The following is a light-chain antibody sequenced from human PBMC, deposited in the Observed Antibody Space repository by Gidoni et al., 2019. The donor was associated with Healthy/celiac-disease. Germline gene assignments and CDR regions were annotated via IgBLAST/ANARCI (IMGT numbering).Light chain of an antibody. J-gene: IGKJ2*01. Sequence: DIQMTPSPSSLSASVGDRVTITCRASQGVRNDVSSYQQIPGRAPKRLIYAASTLHSGGPSRFSGSGCGTEVTLTISRLQHEDFAIYYCLQHNTYPPYTFGQGTKLEIK. V-gene: IGKV1-17*01. CDR3: LQHNTYPPYT. CDR2: AAS. CDR1: QGVRND.